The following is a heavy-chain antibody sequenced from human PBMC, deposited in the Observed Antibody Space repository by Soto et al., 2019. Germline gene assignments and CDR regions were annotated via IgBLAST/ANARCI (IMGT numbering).Heavy chain of an antibody. CDR1: GFTFSIYS. D-gene: IGHD6-13*01. CDR3: ARHYSSSWYIGAFDI. Sequence: WGSLILSCASSGFTFSIYSMSWVRQAPGKGLEWVANIKQDGSEKYYVDSVKGRFTISRDNAKNSLYLQMNSLRAEDTAVYYCARHYSSSWYIGAFDIWGQGTMVTVSS. CDR2: IKQDGSEK. J-gene: IGHJ3*02. V-gene: IGHV3-7*03.